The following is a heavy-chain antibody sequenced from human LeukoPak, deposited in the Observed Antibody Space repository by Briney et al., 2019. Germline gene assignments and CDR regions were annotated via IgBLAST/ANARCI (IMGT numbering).Heavy chain of an antibody. CDR3: ARAISSSAGLDY. V-gene: IGHV4-61*02. CDR2: IYTSGST. J-gene: IGHJ4*02. CDR1: GGSISSGSYY. D-gene: IGHD6-6*01. Sequence: PSQTLSLTCTVSGGSISSGSYYWSWIRQPAGKGLEWIGRIYTSGSTNYNPSLKSRVTISVDTSKNQFSLKLSSVTAADTAVYYCARAISSSAGLDYWGQGTLVTVSS.